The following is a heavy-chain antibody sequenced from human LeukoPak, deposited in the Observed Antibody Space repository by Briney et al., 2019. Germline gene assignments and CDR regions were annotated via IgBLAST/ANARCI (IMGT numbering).Heavy chain of an antibody. D-gene: IGHD2-21*02. Sequence: PSETLSLTCAVYGGSFSGYYWSWIRQPPGKGLEWIGEINHSGSTNYNPSLKSRVTISVDTSKNQFSLKLSSVTAADTAVYYCARTGGHMVVVTAMTRPYYFDYWGQGTLVTVSS. V-gene: IGHV4-34*01. J-gene: IGHJ4*02. CDR2: INHSGST. CDR1: GGSFSGYY. CDR3: ARTGGHMVVVTAMTRPYYFDY.